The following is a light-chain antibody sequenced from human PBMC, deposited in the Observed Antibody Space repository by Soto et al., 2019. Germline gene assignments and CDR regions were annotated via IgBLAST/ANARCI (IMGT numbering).Light chain of an antibody. CDR3: QQYGSSRT. CDR1: QSMTTQ. CDR2: GAF. V-gene: IGKV3-15*01. Sequence: EIVMTQSPATLSVSPGEGVTLSCRASQSMTTQLAWYQQKPGQSPSLLIHGAFTRATGIPARFSGSGSGTEFTLTISRLEPEDFAVYYCQQYGSSRTFGQGTKVDTK. J-gene: IGKJ1*01.